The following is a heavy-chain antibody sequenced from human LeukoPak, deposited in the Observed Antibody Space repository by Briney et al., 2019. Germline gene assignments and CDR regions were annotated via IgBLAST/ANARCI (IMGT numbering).Heavy chain of an antibody. Sequence: GGSLRLSCVASGFSFSSYEMNWVRQAPGKGLEWVAYVSRSGDSIYYADSVKGRFTISRDNAKNSLYLQTNSLRAEDTAVYYCARDSRYNTHYYYGMDVWGQGTTVTVSS. J-gene: IGHJ6*02. CDR1: GFSFSSYE. CDR2: VSRSGDSI. D-gene: IGHD3-3*01. V-gene: IGHV3-48*03. CDR3: ARDSRYNTHYYYGMDV.